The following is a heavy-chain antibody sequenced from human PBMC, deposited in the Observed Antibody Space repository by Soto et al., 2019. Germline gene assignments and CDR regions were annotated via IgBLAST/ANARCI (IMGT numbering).Heavy chain of an antibody. J-gene: IGHJ4*02. CDR3: GVVGGH. CDR2: LSSRNRYI. Sequence: EVQLVESGGGLVKPGGSLRLSCAASGFTISSYNMIWVRQAPGKGLEWVSFLSSRNRYIYYAESLKGRFTISRDTAKNSLYLQMNSLRAEDTDVYYCGVVGGHGGQGTLGTVSS. V-gene: IGHV3-21*01. D-gene: IGHD1-26*01. CDR1: GFTISSYN.